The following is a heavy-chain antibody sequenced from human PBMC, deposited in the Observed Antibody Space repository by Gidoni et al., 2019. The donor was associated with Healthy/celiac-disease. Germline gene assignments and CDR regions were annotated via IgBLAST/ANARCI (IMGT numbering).Heavy chain of an antibody. CDR3: ARDGPGELGIAVAGSHYYYYGMDV. V-gene: IGHV3-7*01. CDR1: GFTFSSYW. Sequence: EVQLVESGGGLVQPGGSLRLSCAASGFTFSSYWMSWFRQAPGKGLEWVANIKQDGSEKYYVDSVKGRFTISRDNAKNSLYLQMNSLRAEDTAVYYCARDGPGELGIAVAGSHYYYYGMDVWGQGTTVTVSS. CDR2: IKQDGSEK. J-gene: IGHJ6*02. D-gene: IGHD6-19*01.